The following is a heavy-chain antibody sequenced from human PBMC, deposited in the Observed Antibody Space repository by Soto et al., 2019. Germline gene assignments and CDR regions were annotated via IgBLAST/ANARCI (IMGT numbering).Heavy chain of an antibody. Sequence: EVQLVESGGGLVQPGGSLRLSCAASGFPFSSFSRTWVRLAPGKGLAWVSDISSRGDTRYYADPVQGRFTISRDKAKNSLYLQLNSLRDEDTAVYYCARGAHPNNRGQGNLVTVYS. CDR3: ARGAHPNN. CDR1: GFPFSSFS. J-gene: IGHJ4*02. D-gene: IGHD1-1*01. V-gene: IGHV3-48*02. CDR2: ISSRGDTR.